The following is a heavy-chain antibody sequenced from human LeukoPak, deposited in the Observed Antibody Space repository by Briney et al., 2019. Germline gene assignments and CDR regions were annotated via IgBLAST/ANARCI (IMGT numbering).Heavy chain of an antibody. Sequence: PGGSLRLSCAASGFTFGDYGMSWVRQAPGKGLEWVSGINWNGGSTGYADSVKGRFTISRDNAKNSLYLQMNSLRAEDTALYYCARKSDSMVRGVIIDWGQGTLVTVSS. CDR3: ARKSDSMVRGVIID. CDR1: GFTFGDYG. J-gene: IGHJ4*02. V-gene: IGHV3-20*04. D-gene: IGHD3-10*01. CDR2: INWNGGST.